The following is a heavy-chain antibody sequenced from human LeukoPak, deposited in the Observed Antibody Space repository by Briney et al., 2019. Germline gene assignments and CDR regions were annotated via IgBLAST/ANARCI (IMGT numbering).Heavy chain of an antibody. V-gene: IGHV3-48*03. D-gene: IGHD4-17*01. Sequence: AGGSLRPSCAASGFTFSSYEMNWVRQAPGKGLEWVSYISSSGSTIYYADSVKGRFTISRDNAKNSLYLQMNSLRAEDTAVYYCARDNGDYAFDYWGQGTLVTVSS. CDR3: ARDNGDYAFDY. CDR1: GFTFSSYE. J-gene: IGHJ4*02. CDR2: ISSSGSTI.